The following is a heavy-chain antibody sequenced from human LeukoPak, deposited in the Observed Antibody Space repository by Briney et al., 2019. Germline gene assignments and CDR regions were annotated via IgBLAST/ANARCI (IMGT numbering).Heavy chain of an antibody. J-gene: IGHJ4*02. CDR2: VNHSGST. Sequence: SETLSLTCAVYGGSFSGYYWSWIRQPPGKGLEWIGEVNHSGSTNYNPSLKSRVTISVDTSKNQFSLKLSSVTAADTAVYYCAREIDLGYFDYWGQGTLVTVS. D-gene: IGHD7-27*01. CDR3: AREIDLGYFDY. V-gene: IGHV4-34*01. CDR1: GGSFSGYY.